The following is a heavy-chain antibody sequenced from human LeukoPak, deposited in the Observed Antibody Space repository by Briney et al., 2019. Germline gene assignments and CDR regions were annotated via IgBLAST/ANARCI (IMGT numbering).Heavy chain of an antibody. D-gene: IGHD3-22*01. Sequence: GGSLRLSCAASGFTFSDYYMSWIRQAPGKGLEWVPYISSSGSTIYYADSVKGRFTISRDNAKNSLYLQMNSLRAEDTAVYYCANLVEYDSSGPGGYFDCWGQGTLVTVSS. V-gene: IGHV3-11*01. CDR3: ANLVEYDSSGPGGYFDC. CDR1: GFTFSDYY. CDR2: ISSSGSTI. J-gene: IGHJ4*02.